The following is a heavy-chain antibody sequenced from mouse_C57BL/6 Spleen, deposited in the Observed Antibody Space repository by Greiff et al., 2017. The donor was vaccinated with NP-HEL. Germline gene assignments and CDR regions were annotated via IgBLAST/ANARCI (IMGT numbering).Heavy chain of an antibody. J-gene: IGHJ2*01. Sequence: QVQLKESGAELVKPGASVKLSCKASGYTFTSYWMHWVKQRPGQGLEWIGMIHPNSGSTNYNEKFKSKATLTVDKSSSTAYMQLSSLTSEDSAVYYCARPEDGYFDYWGQGTTLTVSS. CDR2: IHPNSGST. V-gene: IGHV1-64*01. D-gene: IGHD2-3*01. CDR1: GYTFTSYW. CDR3: ARPEDGYFDY.